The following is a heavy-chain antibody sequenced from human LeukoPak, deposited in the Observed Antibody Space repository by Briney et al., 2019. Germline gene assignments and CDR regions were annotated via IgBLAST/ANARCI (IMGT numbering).Heavy chain of an antibody. CDR2: INPRGGST. CDR1: GFTFTSHY. D-gene: IGHD3-22*01. V-gene: IGHV1-46*01. CDR3: ARDQDETSGYIDF. J-gene: IGHJ4*02. Sequence: ASVKVSCKASGFTFTSHYMHWVRQAPGQGLEWVGIINPRGGSTSYAHKFQGRVTMTGDTSTSTVYMELSSLRSGDTAVYYCARDQDETSGYIDFWGQGTLVTVSS.